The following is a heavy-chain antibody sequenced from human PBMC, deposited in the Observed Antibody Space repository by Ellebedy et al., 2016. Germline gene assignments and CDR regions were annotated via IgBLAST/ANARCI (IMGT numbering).Heavy chain of an antibody. V-gene: IGHV3-48*01. CDR1: GFTFSSYS. CDR3: ARAPLRYFDWTDY. CDR2: ISSSSSTI. D-gene: IGHD3-9*01. Sequence: GESLKISCAASGFTFSSYSMNWVRQAPGKGLEWVSYISSSSSTIYYADSVKGRFTISRDNAKNSLYLQMNSLRAEDTAVYYCARAPLRYFDWTDYWGQGTLVTVSS. J-gene: IGHJ4*02.